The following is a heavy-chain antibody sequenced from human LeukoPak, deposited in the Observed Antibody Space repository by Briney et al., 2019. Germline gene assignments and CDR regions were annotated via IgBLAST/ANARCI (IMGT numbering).Heavy chain of an antibody. V-gene: IGHV3-66*01. CDR3: ARVGSGNIYGYGDC. CDR1: GFTFSSYA. CDR2: LYSGGNT. D-gene: IGHD5-18*01. Sequence: GGSLRLSCAASGFTFSSYAMSWVRQAPGKGLEWVSVLYSGGNTYYADSVKGRFTISRDNSKNTLYLQMNSLTAEDTAVYYCARVGSGNIYGYGDCWGQGTLVTVSS. J-gene: IGHJ4*02.